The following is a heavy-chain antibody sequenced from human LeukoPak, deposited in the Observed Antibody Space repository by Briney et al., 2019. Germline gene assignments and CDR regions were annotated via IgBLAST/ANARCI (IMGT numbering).Heavy chain of an antibody. CDR3: AKPYSSGWSPYYHYYMDV. J-gene: IGHJ6*03. Sequence: GGSLRLSCAASGFTVSSNYMSWVRQAPGKGLEWVSVIYSGGSTYYADSVKGRFTISRDNSKNTLYLQMNSLRAEDTAVYFCAKPYSSGWSPYYHYYMDVWGTGTTVTVSS. V-gene: IGHV3-53*01. CDR1: GFTVSSNY. CDR2: IYSGGST. D-gene: IGHD6-19*01.